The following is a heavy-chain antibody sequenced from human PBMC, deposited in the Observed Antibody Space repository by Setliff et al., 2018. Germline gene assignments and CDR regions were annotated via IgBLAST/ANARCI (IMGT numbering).Heavy chain of an antibody. CDR2: IGESGNNI. Sequence: LSLTCTVSGYSISSGYIWGWIRQPPGKGLEWVSYIGESGNNIHYADSVKGRFTISRDNAKSSLYLQMNSLRVEDTALYYCARDGNNWNDLDYWGHGILVTVSS. CDR1: GYSISSGYI. J-gene: IGHJ4*01. CDR3: ARDGNNWNDLDY. D-gene: IGHD1-20*01. V-gene: IGHV3-11*04.